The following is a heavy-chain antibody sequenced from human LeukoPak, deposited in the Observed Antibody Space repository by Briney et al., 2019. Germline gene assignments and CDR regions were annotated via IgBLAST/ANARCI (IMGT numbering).Heavy chain of an antibody. D-gene: IGHD5-12*01. CDR3: APGSDSGYYRVGTYFYY. J-gene: IGHJ4*02. CDR1: GYTFTGYY. Sequence: ASVKVSCTASGYTFTGYYMHWVRQAPGQGLEWMGWINPNSGGTNYAQKFQGRVTMTRDTSISTAYMELSRLRSDDTAVYYCAPGSDSGYYRVGTYFYYWGQGTLVTVSS. CDR2: INPNSGGT. V-gene: IGHV1-2*02.